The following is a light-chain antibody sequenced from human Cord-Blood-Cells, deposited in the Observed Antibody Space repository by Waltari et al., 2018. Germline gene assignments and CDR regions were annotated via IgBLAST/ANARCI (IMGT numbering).Light chain of an antibody. CDR2: EGS. CDR3: CSYAGSSTFLVV. V-gene: IGLV2-23*03. Sequence: QSALTQPASVSGSPGQSITISCTGTSSDVGSYTLVSWYQQHPGKAPKLMIYEGSKRPSGVSNRFSGSKSGNTASLTISGLQAEDEADYYCCSYAGSSTFLVVFGGGTKLTVL. CDR1: SSDVGSYTL. J-gene: IGLJ2*01.